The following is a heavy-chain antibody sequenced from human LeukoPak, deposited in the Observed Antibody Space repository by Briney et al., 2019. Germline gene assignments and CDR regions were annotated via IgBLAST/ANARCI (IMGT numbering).Heavy chain of an antibody. CDR3: TTDLYDFWSGYSDY. J-gene: IGHJ4*02. Sequence: PGWSLRLSCAASGLTFSNALMSWLRQAPGKGLEWVGRIKIKTDGGTTDYAAPVKGRFTISRDDSKNTLYLQMNSLKTEDTAVYYCTTDLYDFWSGYSDYWGQGTLVTVSS. CDR2: IKIKTDGGTT. V-gene: IGHV3-15*01. D-gene: IGHD3-3*01. CDR1: GLTFSNAL.